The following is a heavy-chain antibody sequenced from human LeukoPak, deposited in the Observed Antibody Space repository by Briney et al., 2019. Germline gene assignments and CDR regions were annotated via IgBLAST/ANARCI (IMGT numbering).Heavy chain of an antibody. CDR1: GFTFSSYS. Sequence: GGSLRLSCAASGFTFSSYSMNWVRQAPGKGLEWVSSISSSSSYIYYADSVEGRFTISRDNAKNSLYLQMNSLRAEDTAVYYCAREQAGYYYYYMDVWGKGTTVTVSS. CDR3: AREQAGYYYYYMDV. J-gene: IGHJ6*03. V-gene: IGHV3-21*01. D-gene: IGHD3-10*01. CDR2: ISSSSSYI.